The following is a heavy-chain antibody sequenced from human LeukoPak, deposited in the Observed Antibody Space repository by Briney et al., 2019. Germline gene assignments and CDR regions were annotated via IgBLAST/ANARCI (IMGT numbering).Heavy chain of an antibody. D-gene: IGHD5-18*01. V-gene: IGHV4-61*02. J-gene: IGHJ4*02. CDR2: IYTSAST. CDR3: ARGYSYGSYYFDY. Sequence: SQTLSLTCTVSGVSMSSGSYDWSWIRQPAGKGLEWIGRIYTSASTNYNPSLKSRVTISVATSKNQFSLKLSSVTAADTAVYYCARGYSYGSYYFDYWGQGTLITVSS. CDR1: GVSMSSGSYD.